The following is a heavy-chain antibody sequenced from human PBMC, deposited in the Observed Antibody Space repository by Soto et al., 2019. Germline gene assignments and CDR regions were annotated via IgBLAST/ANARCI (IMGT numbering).Heavy chain of an antibody. D-gene: IGHD6-19*01. J-gene: IGHJ4*02. CDR1: GFTFSNYA. Sequence: QVQLVESGGGVVQPGRSPRLSCAASGFTFSNYAMHWVRQAPGKGLEWVAVISYDGSNKYYADSVKGRFTISRDNSKNTLYLQMNSLRAEDTAVYYYARDPLAVERPYWGQGTLVTVSS. V-gene: IGHV3-30-3*01. CDR2: ISYDGSNK. CDR3: ARDPLAVERPY.